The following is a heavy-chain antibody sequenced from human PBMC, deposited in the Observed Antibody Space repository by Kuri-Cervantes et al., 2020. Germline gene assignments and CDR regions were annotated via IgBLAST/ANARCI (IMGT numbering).Heavy chain of an antibody. J-gene: IGHJ4*02. V-gene: IGHV4-34*01. Sequence: SQTLSLTCAVYGGSFSAYYWTWIRQPPGKGLEWIGEIHHSGSTNYNPSLKSRVTISVDASKNQFSLKLSSVTAADTAVYYCARSYYDILTGYWYYFDYWGQGTLVTVSS. CDR2: IHHSGST. CDR1: GGSFSAYY. CDR3: ARSYYDILTGYWYYFDY. D-gene: IGHD3-9*01.